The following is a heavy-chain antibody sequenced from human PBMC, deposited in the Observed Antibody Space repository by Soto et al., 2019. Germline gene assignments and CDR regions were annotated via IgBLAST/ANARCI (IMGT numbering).Heavy chain of an antibody. J-gene: IGHJ4*01. CDR1: GGSISSGGYS. CDR2: SYHSGSS. Sequence: SETLSLTCAVSGGSISSGGYSWSWIRQPPGQGLEWIGYSYHSGSSSYNPSLRSRVTISVDRSKNQFSLQLTSVTAADTAVYYCAWGIVGATRETWPFDYWGHGTLVTVSS. V-gene: IGHV4-30-2*01. CDR3: AWGIVGATRETWPFDY. D-gene: IGHD1-26*01.